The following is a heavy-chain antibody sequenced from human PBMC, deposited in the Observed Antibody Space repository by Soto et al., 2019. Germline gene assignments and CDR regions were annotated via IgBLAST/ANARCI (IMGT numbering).Heavy chain of an antibody. CDR2: IYYTGST. J-gene: IGHJ6*02. CDR3: AREYYDFWSGENHNGMDV. Sequence: PSETLSLTCGVSGYSISSGYFWVWIRQPPGKGLEWMGSIYYTGSTYYNPSLLTRITISVDTSKNQFSLKLSSVTAADTALYYCAREYYDFWSGENHNGMDVWGPGTTVTVSS. CDR1: GYSISSGYF. D-gene: IGHD3-3*01. V-gene: IGHV4-38-2*02.